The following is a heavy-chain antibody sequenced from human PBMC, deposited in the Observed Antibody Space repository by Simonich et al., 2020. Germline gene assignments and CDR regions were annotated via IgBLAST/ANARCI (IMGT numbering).Heavy chain of an antibody. Sequence: QVQLVQSGAEVKKPGASVKVSCKASGYTFTGYYMHWVRQAPGKGLEWMGGINPNRGGTKYAQKFQGRVTMTRETAIRTAYMELSRLRSDDTAVYYCARDLRGSYYYYYYMDVWGKGTTVTVSS. D-gene: IGHD1-26*01. CDR2: INPNRGGT. CDR3: ARDLRGSYYYYYYMDV. V-gene: IGHV1-2*02. CDR1: GYTFTGYY. J-gene: IGHJ6*03.